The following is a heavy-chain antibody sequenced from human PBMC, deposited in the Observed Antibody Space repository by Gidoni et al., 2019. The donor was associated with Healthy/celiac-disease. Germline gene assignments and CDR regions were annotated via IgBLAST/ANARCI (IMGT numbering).Heavy chain of an antibody. J-gene: IGHJ4*02. V-gene: IGHV5-10-1*01. D-gene: IGHD1-26*01. CDR2: IDPSDSYT. CDR3: GRELGRVGVQFDY. CDR1: GYSFTSYW. Sequence: EVQLVQSGAEVKKPGESLRISSKGSGYSFTSYWISWVRQVPGKGLEWMGRIDPSDSYTNCSPSFQGHVTISADKSSSTAYLQWSSLMASDTARYYCGRELGRVGVQFDYWGQGTLVTVSS.